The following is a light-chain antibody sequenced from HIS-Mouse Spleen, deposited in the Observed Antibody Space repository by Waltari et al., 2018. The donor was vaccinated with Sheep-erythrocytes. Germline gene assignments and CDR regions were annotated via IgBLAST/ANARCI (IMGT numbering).Light chain of an antibody. V-gene: IGKV4-1*01. CDR2: WAS. CDR1: QSVLYSSNNKNY. J-gene: IGKJ4*01. Sequence: DIVMTQSPDSLAVSLGERDTINCKSSQSVLYSSNNKNYLAWYQQKPGQPPKLLIYWASTRESGVPDRFSGIWSGTDFTLTISSLQAEDVAVYYCQQYYSTLTFGGGTKVEIK. CDR3: QQYYSTLT.